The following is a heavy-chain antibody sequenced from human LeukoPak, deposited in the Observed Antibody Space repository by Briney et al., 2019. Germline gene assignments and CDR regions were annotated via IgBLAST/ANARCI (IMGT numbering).Heavy chain of an antibody. CDR1: GYTFTGYS. CDR2: INPKSGGT. Sequence: ASVKVSFKASGYTFTGYSLYWVRQAPGQGLEWLGWINPKSGGTYYVQKFLGRATMTRDTSISTAYMELSTLTSDDTAVYFCARRFSSAYYGTDYFDYWGQGTLVTVSS. V-gene: IGHV1-2*02. J-gene: IGHJ4*02. CDR3: ARRFSSAYYGTDYFDY. D-gene: IGHD3-16*01.